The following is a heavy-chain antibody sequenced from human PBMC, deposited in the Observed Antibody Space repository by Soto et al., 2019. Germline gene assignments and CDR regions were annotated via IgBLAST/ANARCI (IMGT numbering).Heavy chain of an antibody. D-gene: IGHD4-17*01. CDR2: INPSGGST. CDR3: ASFSPYGGQFDF. Sequence: QVQLVQSGAEVTKPGASVKVSCKASGYTFTSYYMHWVRQAPGQGLEWMGIINPSGGSTSYAQKFQGRVTMTRDKSTSTGYLELSRLRFEDTAVYYCASFSPYGGQFDFWGQGTLVTVSS. J-gene: IGHJ4*02. CDR1: GYTFTSYY. V-gene: IGHV1-46*01.